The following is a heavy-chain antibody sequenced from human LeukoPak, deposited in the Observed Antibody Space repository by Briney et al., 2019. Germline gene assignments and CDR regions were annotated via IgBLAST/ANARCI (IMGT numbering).Heavy chain of an antibody. CDR2: IKQDGSEK. D-gene: IGHD6-13*01. Sequence: PGVSLRLSCAASGFTFSTYWMSWDRQAPGKGLEWVANIKQDGSEKYYVDSVKGRFTISRDNAKNSLYLQMNSLRAEDTAMYYCARDSAGNDYWGQGTLVTVSS. V-gene: IGHV3-7*01. J-gene: IGHJ4*02. CDR1: GFTFSTYW. CDR3: ARDSAGNDY.